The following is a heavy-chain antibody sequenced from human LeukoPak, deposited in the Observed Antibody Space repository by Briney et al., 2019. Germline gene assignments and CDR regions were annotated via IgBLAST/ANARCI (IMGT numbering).Heavy chain of an antibody. CDR2: ISADGSGT. CDR3: ARDLRGGFDY. J-gene: IGHJ4*02. V-gene: IGHV3-74*01. D-gene: IGHD3-16*01. CDR1: GFTLSSVW. Sequence: GGSLRLSCAAPGFTLSSVWMHWVRQTPGKGLVWVSRISADGSGTSYADSVKGRFTVSRDNSKNTLYLQMNSLRAEDTAVYYCARDLRGGFDYWGQGTLVTVSS.